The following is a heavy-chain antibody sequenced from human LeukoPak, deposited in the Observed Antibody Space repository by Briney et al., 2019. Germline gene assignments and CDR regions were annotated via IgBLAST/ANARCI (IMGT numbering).Heavy chain of an antibody. D-gene: IGHD6-19*01. V-gene: IGHV3-7*03. CDR1: GFNFRYFW. CDR2: INHDGRET. Sequence: GGSLRLSCLGSGFNFRYFWMSWVRQAPGKGLEWVANINHDGRETYYADSVKGRFIISRDNSKNTLYLQMNSLKPEDTAVYYCTTLGPRRTSSIAVAGTSAGLSEYFQHWGQGTLVIVSS. CDR3: TTLGPRRTSSIAVAGTSAGLSEYFQH. J-gene: IGHJ1*01.